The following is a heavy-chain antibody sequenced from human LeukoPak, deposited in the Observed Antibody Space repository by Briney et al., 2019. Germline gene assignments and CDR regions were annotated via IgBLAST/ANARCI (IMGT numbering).Heavy chain of an antibody. CDR1: GFTFSRYG. Sequence: PGGSLRLSCAASGFTFSRYGKSWVRQAPGKGGEWGSAIGGRHCSTYSADSVKRRFTISIDNSKNTLYVQMNSLRADDTAVYYCAKGHYYGSGSLDYWGQGTLVTVSS. V-gene: IGHV3-23*01. CDR2: IGGRHCST. J-gene: IGHJ4*02. CDR3: AKGHYYGSGSLDY. D-gene: IGHD3-10*01.